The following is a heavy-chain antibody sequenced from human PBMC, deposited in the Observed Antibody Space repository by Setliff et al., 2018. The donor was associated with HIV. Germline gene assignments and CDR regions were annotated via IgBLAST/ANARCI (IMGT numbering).Heavy chain of an antibody. Sequence: GESLKISCKVSGYIFSDYWIAWVRQMPGKGLEWMGLVYPGEYGSRYSPSFQGQVTISADKSISTAYLQWSGLKASDSAMYFCATHTLNNAFDIWGLGTMVTVSS. CDR3: ATHTLNNAFDI. J-gene: IGHJ3*02. CDR1: GYIFSDYW. V-gene: IGHV5-51*01. CDR2: VYPGEYGS.